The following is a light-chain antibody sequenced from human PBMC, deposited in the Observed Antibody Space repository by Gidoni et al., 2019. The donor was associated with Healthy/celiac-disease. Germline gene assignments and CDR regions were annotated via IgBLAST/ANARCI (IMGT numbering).Light chain of an antibody. CDR1: QSVSSSY. J-gene: IGKJ3*01. CDR3: QQYGSSPIFT. Sequence: EIVLTQSPGTLSLSPGERATLSCRASQSVSSSYLAWYQQKPGQAPRIRIYGASSRATGIPDRFSGSGSGTDFTLTISRLEPEDFAVYYCQQYGSSPIFTFXPXTKVDIK. V-gene: IGKV3-20*01. CDR2: GAS.